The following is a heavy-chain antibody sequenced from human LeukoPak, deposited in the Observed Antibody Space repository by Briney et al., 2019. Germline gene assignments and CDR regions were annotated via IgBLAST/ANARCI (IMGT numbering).Heavy chain of an antibody. D-gene: IGHD3-9*01. CDR1: GFTFSDYN. CDR2: ITNSGSTI. Sequence: GGSLRLSCAASGFTFSDYNMNWVRQAPGKGLEWVSYITNSGSTIHYADSVKGRFTISRDNAKNSLYLQMNSLRAEDTAVCYCARSIGLTGGGVDVWGQGTTVTVSS. V-gene: IGHV3-11*01. J-gene: IGHJ6*02. CDR3: ARSIGLTGGGVDV.